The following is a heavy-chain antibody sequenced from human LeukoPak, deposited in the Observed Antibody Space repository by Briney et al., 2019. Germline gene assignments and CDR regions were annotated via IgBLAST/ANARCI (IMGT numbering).Heavy chain of an antibody. CDR2: IYYSGST. D-gene: IGHD4-17*01. CDR3: ARYAAVGDYTSFDY. J-gene: IGHJ4*02. Sequence: SETLSLTCTVSGGSISSGDYYWSWIRQPPGKGLEWIGYIYYSGSTYYNPSLKSRVTISVDTSKNQFSLKLSSVTAADTAVYYCARYAAVGDYTSFDYWGQGTLVTVSS. CDR1: GGSISSGDYY. V-gene: IGHV4-30-4*08.